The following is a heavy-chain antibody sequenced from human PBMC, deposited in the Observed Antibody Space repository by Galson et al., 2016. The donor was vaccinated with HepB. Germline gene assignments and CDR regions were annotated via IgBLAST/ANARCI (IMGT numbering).Heavy chain of an antibody. Sequence: SLRLSCAASGFTVNTYGMSWARQAPGKGLEWVSSISGSRDYADSVKGRFTISRDNLKNTLYLQMNSLRAEDTAVYYCAAVWFGRETIDCWGQGTLVTVSS. V-gene: IGHV3-23*01. J-gene: IGHJ4*02. D-gene: IGHD3-10*01. CDR1: GFTVNTYG. CDR3: AAVWFGRETIDC. CDR2: ISGSR.